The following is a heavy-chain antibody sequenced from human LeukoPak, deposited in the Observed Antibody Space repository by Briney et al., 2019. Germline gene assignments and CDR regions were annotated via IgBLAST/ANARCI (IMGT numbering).Heavy chain of an antibody. Sequence: PSETLSLTCIVSGGPVSTADSYWSWIRQYPTQGLEWIGYVSYSGSTYYNPSLKSRVTISVDTSKNQFSLKLTSMTAADTAVYFCARVPRTGREQSGWCFDLWGRGTLVTVSS. D-gene: IGHD1-14*01. CDR2: VSYSGST. CDR3: ARVPRTGREQSGWCFDL. V-gene: IGHV4-31*03. J-gene: IGHJ2*01. CDR1: GGPVSTADSY.